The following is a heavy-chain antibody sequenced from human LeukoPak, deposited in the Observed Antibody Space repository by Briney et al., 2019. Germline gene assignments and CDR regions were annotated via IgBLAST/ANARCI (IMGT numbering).Heavy chain of an antibody. CDR2: IYYSGST. CDR1: GGSSSSSSYY. CDR3: ARDSAPFVDIAMEDAFDI. D-gene: IGHD5-18*01. Sequence: SETLSVNCTVSGGSSSSSSYYWGWIRQPPGKGLEWIGSIYYSGSTYYNPYLKSRVTISVDTSKNQFSLTLSSVTAADTAVYYCARDSAPFVDIAMEDAFDIWGQGTMVTVSS. J-gene: IGHJ3*02. V-gene: IGHV4-39*07.